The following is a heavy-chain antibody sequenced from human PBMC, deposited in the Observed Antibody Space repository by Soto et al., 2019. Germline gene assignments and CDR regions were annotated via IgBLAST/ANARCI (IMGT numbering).Heavy chain of an antibody. CDR2: INSDGSST. J-gene: IGHJ6*02. D-gene: IGHD2-2*01. CDR3: ASLVVPAAIPLWMDV. CDR1: GFTFSSYW. V-gene: IGHV3-74*01. Sequence: HPGGSLRLSCAASGFTFSSYWMHWVRQAPGKGLVWVSRINSDGSSTSYADSVKGRFTISRDNAKNTLYLQMNSLRAEDTAVYYCASLVVPAAIPLWMDVWGQGTTVTVSS.